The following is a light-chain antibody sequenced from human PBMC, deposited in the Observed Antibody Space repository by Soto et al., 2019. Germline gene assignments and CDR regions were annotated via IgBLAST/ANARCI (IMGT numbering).Light chain of an antibody. Sequence: DIQMTQSPSTLSASVGDRLTITCRASQSISNWLAWYQQRPGKAPKLLIFDASSLQSGVPSRFSGSASGTDFTLTISSLQPEDFATYYCQQSSSIPIPFGKGTRLEI. CDR1: QSISNW. CDR3: QQSSSIPIP. J-gene: IGKJ5*01. CDR2: DAS. V-gene: IGKV1-5*01.